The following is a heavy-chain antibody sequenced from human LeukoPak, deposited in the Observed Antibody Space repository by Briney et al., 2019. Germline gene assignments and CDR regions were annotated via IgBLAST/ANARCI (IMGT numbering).Heavy chain of an antibody. J-gene: IGHJ4*02. CDR1: GFSFSSYW. CDR3: ARAAYGSGCDY. Sequence: GGSLRLSCAASGFSFSSYWMNWVRQAPGKGLEWVGNIKEDGSEKYYADSVKGRFTISRDNAKNSLYLQMNSLRGEDTAVYYCARAAYGSGCDYWGQGTLVTVSS. V-gene: IGHV3-7*01. D-gene: IGHD6-19*01. CDR2: IKEDGSEK.